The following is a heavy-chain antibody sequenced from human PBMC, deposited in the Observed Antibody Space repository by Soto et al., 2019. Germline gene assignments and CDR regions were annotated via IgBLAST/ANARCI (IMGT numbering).Heavy chain of an antibody. V-gene: IGHV1-8*01. D-gene: IGHD6-13*01. Sequence: QVPLVQSGAEVKKPGASVKVSCKASGYTFTSYDINGVRRATGQGLEWMGWMNPNSGNTGYAQKFQGRVTMTRNTSISTAYMELSSLRSEDTAVYYCARDWAGYSSSGGYYYYGMDLWGQGTTVTVSS. CDR1: GYTFTSYD. J-gene: IGHJ6*02. CDR3: ARDWAGYSSSGGYYYYGMDL. CDR2: MNPNSGNT.